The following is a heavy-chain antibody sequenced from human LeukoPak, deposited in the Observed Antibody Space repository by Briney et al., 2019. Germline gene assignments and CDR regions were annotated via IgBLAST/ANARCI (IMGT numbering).Heavy chain of an antibody. V-gene: IGHV3-21*01. Sequence: GGSLRLSCAASGFTFSSYSMNWVRQAPGKGLEWVSSISSSSSYIYYADSVKGRFTISRDNAKNSLYLQMNSLRAEDTAVYYCARVGSTVTTDDYYYYMDVWGEGTTVTVSS. J-gene: IGHJ6*03. CDR1: GFTFSSYS. CDR3: ARVGSTVTTDDYYYYMDV. CDR2: ISSSSSYI. D-gene: IGHD4-11*01.